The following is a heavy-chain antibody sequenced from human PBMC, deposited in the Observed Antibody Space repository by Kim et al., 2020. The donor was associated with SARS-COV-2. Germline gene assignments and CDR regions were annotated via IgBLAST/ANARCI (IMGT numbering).Heavy chain of an antibody. CDR1: GGSISSSSYY. CDR3: ARHHIIAAAGLYFDY. Sequence: SETLSLTCTVSGGSISSSSYYWGWIRQPPGKGLEWIGSIYYSGSTYYNPSLKSRVTISVDTSKNQFSLKLSSVTAADTAVYYCARHHIIAAAGLYFDYWGQGTLVTVSS. J-gene: IGHJ4*02. D-gene: IGHD6-13*01. CDR2: IYYSGST. V-gene: IGHV4-39*01.